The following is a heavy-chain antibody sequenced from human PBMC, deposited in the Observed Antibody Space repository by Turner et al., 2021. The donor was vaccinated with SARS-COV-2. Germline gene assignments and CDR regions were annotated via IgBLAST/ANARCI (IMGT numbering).Heavy chain of an antibody. V-gene: IGHV3-53*01. CDR2: IYSGGST. CDR3: ARGNYDSLS. D-gene: IGHD3-22*01. CDR1: GFTVSSNY. J-gene: IGHJ4*02. Sequence: EVQLVESGGGLIQPGGSLRLSCAASGFTVSSNYMSWVRQARGKGLEWDSIIYSGGSTYYADSGKGRFTISRDNSKNTLYLQMNSLRAADTAVYYCARGNYDSLSWGQGTLVTVSS.